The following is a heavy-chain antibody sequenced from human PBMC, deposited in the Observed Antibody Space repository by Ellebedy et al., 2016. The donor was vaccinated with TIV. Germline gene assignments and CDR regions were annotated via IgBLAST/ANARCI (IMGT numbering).Heavy chain of an antibody. CDR2: IYSGGNT. Sequence: GESLKIPCAASGFPVSTNYMSWVRQAPGKGLEWVSVIYSGGNTFSAESVKGRFTISRDSSQNTLYLQMDSLRAEDTAVYYCASSPSQGYWGQGTLVTVSS. J-gene: IGHJ4*02. CDR3: ASSPSQGY. V-gene: IGHV3-53*01. CDR1: GFPVSTNY.